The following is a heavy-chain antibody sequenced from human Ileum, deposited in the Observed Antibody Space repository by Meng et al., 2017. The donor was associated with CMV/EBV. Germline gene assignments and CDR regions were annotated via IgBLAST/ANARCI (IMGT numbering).Heavy chain of an antibody. CDR2: INPTSGVT. CDR3: ARTLKQLGIY. D-gene: IGHD1-1*01. J-gene: IGHJ4*02. CDR1: GYTFTGYY. V-gene: IGHV1-2*02. Sequence: KVSCKASGYTFTGYYIHWVRQATGQGLEWMGWINPTSGVTNYAQKFQGRVTVTRDTSISTAYMELSSLRSDDTAVYYCARTLKQLGIYWGQGTLVTVSS.